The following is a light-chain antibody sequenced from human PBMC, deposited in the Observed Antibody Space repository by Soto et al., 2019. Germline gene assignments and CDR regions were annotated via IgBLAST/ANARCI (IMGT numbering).Light chain of an antibody. J-gene: IGKJ1*01. CDR2: DAS. CDR1: QEISNY. V-gene: IGKV1-33*01. CDR3: QQYDHLPRT. Sequence: DIQMIQSPSSQSASVGDRVRITCQASQEISNYLNWYQQKPGKAPKLLIYDASNLERGVPSRFSGRGSGTDFTFTISSLQPEDFATYYCQQYDHLPRTFGRGTKVEIK.